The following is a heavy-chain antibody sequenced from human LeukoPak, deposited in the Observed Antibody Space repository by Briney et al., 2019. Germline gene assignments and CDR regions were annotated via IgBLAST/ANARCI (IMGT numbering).Heavy chain of an antibody. CDR3: AKEDYDILTGYYRDYYYYYMDV. Sequence: GGSLKPSCAASGFTFSNYAMSWVRQAPGKGLEWVSAISGSASSTYYADSVKGRFTISRDNSKNTLYLQMNSLRAEDTAVYYCAKEDYDILTGYYRDYYYYYMDVWGKGTTVTISS. D-gene: IGHD3-9*01. CDR2: ISGSASST. J-gene: IGHJ6*03. CDR1: GFTFSNYA. V-gene: IGHV3-23*01.